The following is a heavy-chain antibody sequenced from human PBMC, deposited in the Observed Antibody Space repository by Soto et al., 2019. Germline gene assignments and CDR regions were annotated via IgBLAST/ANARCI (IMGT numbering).Heavy chain of an antibody. Sequence: EVQLVETGGGLTQPGGSLRLSCENSGFTVNSDYMSWVRQAPGKGLEWVSIIYAGGSTYYADSVRGRFTISSDNSRNTLYLQMNSLRVEDTAVYYCARSFDYGYIHHWGQGTLVTVSP. CDR3: ARSFDYGYIHH. D-gene: IGHD3-10*01. J-gene: IGHJ4*02. CDR2: IYAGGST. CDR1: GFTVNSDY. V-gene: IGHV3-53*02.